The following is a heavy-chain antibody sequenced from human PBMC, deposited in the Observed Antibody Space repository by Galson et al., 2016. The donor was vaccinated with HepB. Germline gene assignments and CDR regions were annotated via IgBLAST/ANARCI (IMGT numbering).Heavy chain of an antibody. CDR1: GGSISGYY. V-gene: IGHV4-59*01. J-gene: IGHJ4*02. Sequence: SETLSLTCTVSGGSISGYYWSWIRQPPGKGLELIGYIYYSGSTNYNPSLKSRVTISVDTSMNQFSLKLISVTAADTAVYYCARYFDHWGQGILVTVSS. CDR2: IYYSGST. CDR3: ARYFDH.